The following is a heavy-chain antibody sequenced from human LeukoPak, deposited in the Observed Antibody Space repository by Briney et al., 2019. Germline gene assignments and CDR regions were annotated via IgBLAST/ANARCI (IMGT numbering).Heavy chain of an antibody. CDR2: INQDGSGK. J-gene: IGHJ2*01. D-gene: IGHD1-26*01. V-gene: IGHV3-7*01. CDR1: GFTFSSYW. Sequence: PGGSLRLSCAASGFTFSSYWMSWVRQAPGKGLEWVANINQDGSGKYYVDSVKGRFTISRDNAKNSLYLQMNSLRAEDTAVYYCARVVGAGYFDLWARGTLVTVSS. CDR3: ARVVGAGYFDL.